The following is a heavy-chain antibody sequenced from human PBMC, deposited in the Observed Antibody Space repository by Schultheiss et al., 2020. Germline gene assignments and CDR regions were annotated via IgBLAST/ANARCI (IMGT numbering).Heavy chain of an antibody. Sequence: GESLKISCAASGFTFSSYEMNWVRQAPGKGLEWVSYISSSGSTIYYADSVKGRFTISRDNAKNSLYLQMNSLSAEDTAVYYCARSSGWYLYYYGMDVWGQGTTVTVS. CDR3: ARSSGWYLYYYGMDV. D-gene: IGHD6-19*01. CDR2: ISSSGSTI. V-gene: IGHV3-48*03. J-gene: IGHJ6*02. CDR1: GFTFSSYE.